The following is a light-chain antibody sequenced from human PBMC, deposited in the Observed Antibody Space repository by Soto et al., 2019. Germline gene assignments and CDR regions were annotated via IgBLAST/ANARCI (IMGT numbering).Light chain of an antibody. CDR1: TSDVDAYNY. J-gene: IGLJ1*01. CDR2: DVS. Sequence: VLTQPASLSGSPGQSITISCTGTTSDVDAYNYVSWYQQHPGKAPKLMIYDVSNRPSGVSSRFSGSKSGNTASLTISGLQAEDEADYYCGSYTTSSNYVFGTGTKVTVL. CDR3: GSYTTSSNYV. V-gene: IGLV2-14*01.